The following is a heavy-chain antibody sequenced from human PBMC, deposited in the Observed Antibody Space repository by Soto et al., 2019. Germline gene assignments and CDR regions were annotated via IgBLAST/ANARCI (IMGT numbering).Heavy chain of an antibody. V-gene: IGHV1-69*02. CDR1: GGTFSSYT. CDR3: ALEYCSSTSCYRDY. J-gene: IGHJ4*02. CDR2: IIPILGIA. D-gene: IGHD2-2*02. Sequence: QVQLVQSGAEVKKPGSSVKVSCKASGGTFSSYTISWVRQAPGQGLEWMGRIIPILGIANYAQKFQAIVTITADKSPSTDYMELSSVRSEDRAVYYCALEYCSSTSCYRDYWGQGTLVTVSS.